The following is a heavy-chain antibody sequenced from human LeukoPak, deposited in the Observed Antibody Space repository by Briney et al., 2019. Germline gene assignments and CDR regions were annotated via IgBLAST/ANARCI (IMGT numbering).Heavy chain of an antibody. D-gene: IGHD4-17*01. Sequence: GGSLRLSCPASGFTFSSYSMNWVRQAPGKGLKWVSSISSSSSYIYYADSVKGRFTISRDNAKNSLYLQMNSLRAEDTAVYYCAGDLTTVSYYFDYWGQGTLVTVSS. J-gene: IGHJ4*02. CDR1: GFTFSSYS. CDR3: AGDLTTVSYYFDY. V-gene: IGHV3-21*01. CDR2: ISSSSSYI.